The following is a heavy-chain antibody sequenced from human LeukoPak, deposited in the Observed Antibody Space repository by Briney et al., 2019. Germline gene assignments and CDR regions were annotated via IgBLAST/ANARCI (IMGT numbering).Heavy chain of an antibody. V-gene: IGHV3-7*03. CDR1: GFSFSSYW. Sequence: GGSLRLSCAASGFSFSSYWMNRVRQAPGKGLEWVANIKQDGSEKYYVDSVKGRFTISRDNAKNSLYLQMNSLRAEDTAVYYCASGGYSFFYWGQGTLVTVSS. CDR3: ASGGYSFFY. D-gene: IGHD5-18*01. CDR2: IKQDGSEK. J-gene: IGHJ4*02.